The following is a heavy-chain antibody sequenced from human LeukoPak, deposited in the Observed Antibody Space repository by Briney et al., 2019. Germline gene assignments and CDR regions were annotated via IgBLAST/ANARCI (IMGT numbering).Heavy chain of an antibody. CDR3: ARGGYFDWLLFDY. Sequence: SETLSLTCTVSGGSISSYYWSWIRQPPGKGLEWIGYIYYSGSTNYNPSLKSRVTISVDTSKNQFSLKLSSVTAADTAVYCCARGGYFDWLLFDYWGQGTLVTVSS. V-gene: IGHV4-59*01. J-gene: IGHJ4*02. CDR1: GGSISSYY. D-gene: IGHD3-9*01. CDR2: IYYSGST.